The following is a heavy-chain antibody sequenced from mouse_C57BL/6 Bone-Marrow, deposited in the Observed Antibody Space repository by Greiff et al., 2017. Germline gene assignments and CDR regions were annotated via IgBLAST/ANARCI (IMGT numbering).Heavy chain of an antibody. V-gene: IGHV3-6*01. J-gene: IGHJ3*01. CDR1: GYSITSGYY. CDR3: ARVDGYYVRVWFAY. CDR2: ISYDGSN. D-gene: IGHD2-3*01. Sequence: ESGPGLVKPSQSLSLTCSVTGYSITSGYYWNWIRQFPGNKLEWMGYISYDGSNNYNPSLKNRISITRDTSKNQFFLKLNSVTTEDTATYFCARVDGYYVRVWFAYWGQGTLVTVSA.